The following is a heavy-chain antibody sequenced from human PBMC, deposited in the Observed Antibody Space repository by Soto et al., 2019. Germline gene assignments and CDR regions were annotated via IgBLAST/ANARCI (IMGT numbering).Heavy chain of an antibody. D-gene: IGHD6-19*01. Sequence: QVQLVESGGGAVQPGRSLRLSCAASGFTFRTYAMHWVRQAPGKGLEWVAVMSYDGTMENYADSVKGRFTISRDNSKNTLYLQMNSLRVEDTAVYYCARDWAESSGWYFDYWGQGTLVTVSS. V-gene: IGHV3-30-3*01. CDR3: ARDWAESSGWYFDY. J-gene: IGHJ4*02. CDR1: GFTFRTYA. CDR2: MSYDGTME.